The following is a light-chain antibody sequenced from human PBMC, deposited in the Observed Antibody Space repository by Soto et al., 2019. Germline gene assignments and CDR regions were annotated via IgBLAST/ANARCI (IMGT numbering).Light chain of an antibody. V-gene: IGKV3-15*01. CDR2: AAS. CDR3: QEYSKWPLFT. J-gene: IGKJ3*01. CDR1: QSVGRN. Sequence: EIVVTQSPGILSVSPGDRATLSCRASQSVGRNLARYQQKPGQAPTLLIYAASTRATGLPARFSGSGPGTDFTLTITSLQSEDVAVYYCQEYSKWPLFTFGPGTRVDIK.